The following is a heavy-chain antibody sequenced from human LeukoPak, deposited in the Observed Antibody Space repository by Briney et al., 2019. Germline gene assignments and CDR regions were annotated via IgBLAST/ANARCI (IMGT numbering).Heavy chain of an antibody. Sequence: GGSLRLSCTASGFTFTDLCMIWVRQVPGKGLEWVGRIISISGGGTSDYPAAVKGRFTISRDDSKNTLYLQMNSLKTEDTAVYYCTIHRWESVFDFRGQGSLVTVSS. CDR1: GFTFTDLC. CDR3: TIHRWESVFDF. V-gene: IGHV3-15*01. J-gene: IGHJ4*02. CDR2: IISISGGGTS. D-gene: IGHD1-26*01.